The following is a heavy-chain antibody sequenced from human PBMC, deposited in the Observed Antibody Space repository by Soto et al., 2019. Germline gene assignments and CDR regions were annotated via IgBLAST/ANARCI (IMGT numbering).Heavy chain of an antibody. Sequence: PGGSLRLSCAASEFTFSNYAMSWVRQAPGKGLEWVSSISDNGGTTYYADSVKGRFTISRDNSKNTLYLQMNSLRAEDTAVYYGAKDPQQLIVYFDFWGQRTQVTGSS. V-gene: IGHV3-23*01. CDR3: AKDPQQLIVYFDF. J-gene: IGHJ4*01. D-gene: IGHD6-13*01. CDR2: ISDNGGTT. CDR1: EFTFSNYA.